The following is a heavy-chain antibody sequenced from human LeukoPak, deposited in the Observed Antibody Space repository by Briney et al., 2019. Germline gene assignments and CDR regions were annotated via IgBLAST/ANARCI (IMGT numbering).Heavy chain of an antibody. CDR1: GGSISSYY. CDR2: IYTSGST. CDR3: ASNVVPDAFDI. V-gene: IGHV4-4*07. J-gene: IGHJ3*02. Sequence: SETLSLTCTVSGGSISSYYWSWLRQPAGRGLEWIGRIYTSGSTNYNPSLKSRVTMSVDTSKNQFSLKLSSVTGADTAVYYCASNVVPDAFDIWGQGTMVSVSS. D-gene: IGHD3-16*02.